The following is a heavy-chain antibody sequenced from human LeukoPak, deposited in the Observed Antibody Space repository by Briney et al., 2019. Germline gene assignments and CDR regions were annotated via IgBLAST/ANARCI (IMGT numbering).Heavy chain of an antibody. Sequence: PGGSLTLSCAASGFTVSTKYMNWVRQAPGKGLEWVSILYSGSDTYYADSVKGRFTISRDSSKNTLFLYMNSLRAEDTAVYYCARVGDHFHWYLDLWGRGTLVTVSS. V-gene: IGHV3-53*01. D-gene: IGHD5-24*01. CDR1: GFTVSTKY. CDR2: LYSGSDT. J-gene: IGHJ2*01. CDR3: ARVGDHFHWYLDL.